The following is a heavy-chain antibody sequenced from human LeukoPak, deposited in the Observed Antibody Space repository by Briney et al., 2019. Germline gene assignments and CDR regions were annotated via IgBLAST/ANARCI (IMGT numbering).Heavy chain of an antibody. J-gene: IGHJ4*02. CDR1: GYSFTSYW. V-gene: IGHV5-51*01. CDR2: IYPGDSDT. D-gene: IGHD3-22*01. Sequence: GESLKISCKGSGYSFTSYWIGWVRQMPGKGLEWMGIIYPGDSDTRYSPSFQGQVTISADKSISTAYLQWSSLKASDTATYYCARHGYYYDSSGYFLDYWGQGTLVTVSS. CDR3: ARHGYYYDSSGYFLDY.